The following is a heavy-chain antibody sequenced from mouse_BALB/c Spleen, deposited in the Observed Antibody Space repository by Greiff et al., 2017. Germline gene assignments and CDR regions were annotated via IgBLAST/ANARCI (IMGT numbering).Heavy chain of an antibody. CDR1: GYSITSDYA. D-gene: IGHD2-3*01. J-gene: IGHJ2*01. V-gene: IGHV3-2*02. Sequence: DVKLVESGPGLVKPSQSLSLTCTVTGYSITSDYAWNWIRQFPGNKLEWMGYISYSGSTSYNPSLKSRISITRDTSKNQFFLQLNSVTTEDTATYYCARKIYDGYYFDYWGQGTTLTVSS. CDR2: ISYSGST. CDR3: ARKIYDGYYFDY.